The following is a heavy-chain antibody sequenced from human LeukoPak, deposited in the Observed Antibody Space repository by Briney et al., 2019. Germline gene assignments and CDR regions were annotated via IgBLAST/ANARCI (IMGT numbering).Heavy chain of an antibody. Sequence: GGSPRLSCVASGFTFSAYAMHWVRQAPGKGPEWVAVILYDGSNKYYADSVKGRFTVSRDNSKNTLYLQMNSLRAEDTAVYYCASDYGDLYYFDYWGQGTLVSVSS. CDR1: GFTFSAYA. V-gene: IGHV3-30-3*01. CDR3: ASDYGDLYYFDY. D-gene: IGHD4/OR15-4a*01. CDR2: ILYDGSNK. J-gene: IGHJ4*02.